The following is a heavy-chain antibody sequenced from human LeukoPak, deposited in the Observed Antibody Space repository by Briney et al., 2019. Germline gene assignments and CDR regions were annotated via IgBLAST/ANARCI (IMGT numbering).Heavy chain of an antibody. D-gene: IGHD2-2*02. CDR3: ASPYCSSTSCYTSSYYYGMDV. V-gene: IGHV1-2*02. J-gene: IGHJ6*02. CDR1: GYTFTGYY. CDR2: INPNSGGT. Sequence: GASVKVSCKASGYTFTGYYMHWVRQAPGQGLEWMGWINPNSGGTNYAQKFQDRVTMTRDTSISTAYMELSRLRSDDTAVYYCASPYCSSTSCYTSSYYYGMDVWGQGTTVTVSS.